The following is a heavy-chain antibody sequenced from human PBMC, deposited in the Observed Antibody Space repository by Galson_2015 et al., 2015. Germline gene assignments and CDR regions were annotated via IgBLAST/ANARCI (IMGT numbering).Heavy chain of an antibody. CDR3: ARDGIVATTNEHDAFDI. Sequence: QPPGKGLEWIGEINHSGSTNYNPSLKSRVTISVDTSKNQFSLKLSSVTAADTAVYYCARDGIVATTNEHDAFDIWGQGTMVTVSS. V-gene: IGHV4-34*01. D-gene: IGHD5-12*01. CDR2: INHSGST. J-gene: IGHJ3*02.